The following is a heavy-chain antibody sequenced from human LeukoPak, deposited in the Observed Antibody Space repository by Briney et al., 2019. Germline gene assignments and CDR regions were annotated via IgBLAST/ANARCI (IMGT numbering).Heavy chain of an antibody. D-gene: IGHD3-10*01. CDR3: ASLAVVRGVIRDY. J-gene: IGHJ4*02. V-gene: IGHV3-21*01. CDR1: GFTFSSYS. CDR2: ISSSSRYR. Sequence: GGSLRLSCAASGFTFSSYSMIWVRQAPGKGLEWVSSISSSSRYRYYADSVKGRFTVSRDNAKNSLYLQMNSLRAEDTAVYYCASLAVVRGVIRDYWGQGTLVTVSS.